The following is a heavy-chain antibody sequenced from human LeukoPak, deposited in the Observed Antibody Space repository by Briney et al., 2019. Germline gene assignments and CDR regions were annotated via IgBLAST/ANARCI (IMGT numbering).Heavy chain of an antibody. V-gene: IGHV3-9*03. CDR3: VKAAQPWHYDSRGPNHWGSALDM. J-gene: IGHJ3*02. CDR1: GFTFDDYA. Sequence: GGSLRLSCAASGFTFDDYAMHWIRQAPGKGLEWVSSISWNSDTVAYADSVKGRFIISRDNADNSLFLQVNSLRTEDMALYYCVKAAQPWHYDSRGPNHWGSALDMWGQGTMVTVSS. CDR2: ISWNSDTV. D-gene: IGHD3-22*01.